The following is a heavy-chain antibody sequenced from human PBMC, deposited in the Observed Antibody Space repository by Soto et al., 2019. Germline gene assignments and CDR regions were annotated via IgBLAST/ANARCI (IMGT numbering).Heavy chain of an antibody. CDR1: GGSFSGYY. CDR3: AISPLYYYYGMDV. Sequence: SETLSLTCAAYGGSFSGYYWSWICQPQGKGLEWIGEINHSGSTNYNPSLKSRVTISVDTSKNQFSLKLSSVTAADTAVYYCAISPLYYYYGMDVWGQGTTVTVSS. CDR2: INHSGST. J-gene: IGHJ6*02. V-gene: IGHV4-34*01.